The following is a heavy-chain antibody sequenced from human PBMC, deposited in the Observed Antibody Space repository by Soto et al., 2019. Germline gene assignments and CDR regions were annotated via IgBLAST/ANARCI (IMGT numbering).Heavy chain of an antibody. D-gene: IGHD3-10*01. CDR2: IYYSGST. CDR3: AIERSEKLAIENAFDI. CDR1: GGSISSGGYY. J-gene: IGHJ3*02. Sequence: PSETLSLTCTVSGGSISSGGYYWSWIRQHPGKGLEWIGYIYYSGSTYYNPSLKSRVTISVDTSKNQFSLKLSSVTAADTAVYYCAIERSEKLAIENAFDIWSQGTLVTV. V-gene: IGHV4-31*03.